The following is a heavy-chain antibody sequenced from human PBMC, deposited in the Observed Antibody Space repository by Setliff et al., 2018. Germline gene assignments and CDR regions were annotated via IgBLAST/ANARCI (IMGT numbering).Heavy chain of an antibody. CDR3: ARLSCSSNSCPFDF. CDR2: VYYSGAT. Sequence: PSETLSLTCTVSGGSVRGYYWSWIRQPPGKGLEWIGSVYYSGATYYNPSLKSRLTMSVDTSKNQFTLKVISVTAADTAVYYCARLSCSSNSCPFDFWVQGTLVTVSS. CDR1: GGSVRGYY. V-gene: IGHV4-59*02. D-gene: IGHD2-2*01. J-gene: IGHJ4*02.